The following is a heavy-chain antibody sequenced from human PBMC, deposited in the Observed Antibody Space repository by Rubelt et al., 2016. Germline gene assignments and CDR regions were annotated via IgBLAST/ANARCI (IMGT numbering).Heavy chain of an antibody. CDR1: GGSFSGYY. CDR3: ARDSGSRSFDY. D-gene: IGHD7-27*01. Sequence: QVQLQQWGAGLLKPSETLSLTCAVYGGSFSGYYWSWIRQPPGQGLEWIGEINHSGSTNYNPSLKSRVTISVEPSKNQFSLKLSSVTAADTAGYYGARDSGSRSFDYWGQGTLVTVSS. V-gene: IGHV4-34*01. CDR2: INHSGST. J-gene: IGHJ4*02.